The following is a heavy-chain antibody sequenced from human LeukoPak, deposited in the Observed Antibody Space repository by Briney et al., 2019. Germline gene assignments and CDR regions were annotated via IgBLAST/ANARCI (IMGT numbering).Heavy chain of an antibody. Sequence: SETLSLTCAVYGGSFSGYYWSWIRQPPGKGLEWIGEINHSGSTNYNPSLESRVTISVDTSKNQFSLKLSSVTAADTAVYYCARGRATMVRGVIKRCYFDYWGQGTLVTVSS. D-gene: IGHD3-10*01. CDR1: GGSFSGYY. CDR3: ARGRATMVRGVIKRCYFDY. CDR2: INHSGST. V-gene: IGHV4-34*01. J-gene: IGHJ4*02.